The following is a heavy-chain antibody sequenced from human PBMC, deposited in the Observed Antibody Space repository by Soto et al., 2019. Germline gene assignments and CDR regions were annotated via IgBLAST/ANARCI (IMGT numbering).Heavy chain of an antibody. J-gene: IGHJ4*02. CDR1: GDAISSSSNN. CDR2: IYSSVGP. Sequence: SETLSLTCTVSGDAISSSSNNLGWIRQPPGKGLEWIGSIYSSVGPFYNPSLKSRVTKSVYTTKNQFSLNLTSVTVEDTAVYFCSREYYGSGSYSVDYCGQGKLVTVS. V-gene: IGHV4-39*07. D-gene: IGHD3-10*01. CDR3: SREYYGSGSYSVDY.